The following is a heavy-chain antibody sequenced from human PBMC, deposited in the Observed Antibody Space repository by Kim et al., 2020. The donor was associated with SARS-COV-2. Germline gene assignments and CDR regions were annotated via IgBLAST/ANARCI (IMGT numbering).Heavy chain of an antibody. Sequence: ASVKVSCKASGYTFTSYDINWVRQATGQGLEWMGWMNPNSGNTGYAQKFQGRVTMTRNTSISTAYMELSSLRSEDTAVYYCARGQKYYYGSGSYFANWFDPWGQGTLVTVSS. V-gene: IGHV1-8*01. CDR2: MNPNSGNT. CDR1: GYTFTSYD. J-gene: IGHJ5*02. CDR3: ARGQKYYYGSGSYFANWFDP. D-gene: IGHD3-10*01.